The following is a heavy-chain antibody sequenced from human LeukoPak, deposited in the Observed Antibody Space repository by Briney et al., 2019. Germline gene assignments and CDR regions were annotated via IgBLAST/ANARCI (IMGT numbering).Heavy chain of an antibody. CDR1: GYTFTAYY. J-gene: IGHJ5*02. Sequence: ASEKVSCKASGYTFTAYYIHWVRQAPGQGLEWMGQIDPNSGNTIYAQKFQDRVTMTRDTSLSAAYMEISRLAYDDTAVYYCGRGIQSFDPWGQGTLVTVSS. CDR2: IDPNSGNT. V-gene: IGHV1-2*06. CDR3: GRGIQSFDP.